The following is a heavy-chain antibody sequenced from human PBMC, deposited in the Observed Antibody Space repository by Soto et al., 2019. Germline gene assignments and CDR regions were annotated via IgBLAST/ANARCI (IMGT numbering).Heavy chain of an antibody. CDR3: LRDRPIDY. CDR1: RFTFSSHR. CDR2: ISSDGSST. J-gene: IGHJ4*02. Sequence: EVQLVESGGGLVQPGGSLRLSCATSRFTFSSHRMHWVRQAPGKGLVWVSRISSDGSSTNYADAVKGRFTISRDNAKNTLYLQMNSLRVEDTAVYYCLRDRPIDYWGQGTLVTVSS. V-gene: IGHV3-74*01.